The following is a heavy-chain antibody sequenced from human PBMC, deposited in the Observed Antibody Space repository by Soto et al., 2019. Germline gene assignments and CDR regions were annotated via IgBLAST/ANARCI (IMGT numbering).Heavy chain of an antibody. CDR3: ARQNGGSSSLYNYYFDY. D-gene: IGHD1-1*01. V-gene: IGHV4-31*03. CDR2: IYYSGST. CDR1: GGSISSGGYY. Sequence: SETLSLTCTVSGGSISSGGYYWSWIRQHPGKGLEWIGYIYYSGSTYYNPSLKSRVTISVDTSKNQFSLKLSSVTAADTAVYYCARQNGGSSSLYNYYFDYWGQGTLVTVSS. J-gene: IGHJ4*02.